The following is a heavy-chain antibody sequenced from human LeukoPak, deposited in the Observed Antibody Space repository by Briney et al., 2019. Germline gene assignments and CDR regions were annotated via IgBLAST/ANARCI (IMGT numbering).Heavy chain of an antibody. CDR1: GGSISSGDYY. Sequence: ASETLSLTCTVSGGSISSGDYYWSWIRQPPGKGLEWIGYIYYSGSTYYNPSLKSRVTISVDTSKNQFSLKLSSVTAADTAVYYCARGLSYYYGSGSYPQIDYWGQGTLVTVSP. D-gene: IGHD3-10*01. CDR3: ARGLSYYYGSGSYPQIDY. V-gene: IGHV4-30-4*01. CDR2: IYYSGST. J-gene: IGHJ4*02.